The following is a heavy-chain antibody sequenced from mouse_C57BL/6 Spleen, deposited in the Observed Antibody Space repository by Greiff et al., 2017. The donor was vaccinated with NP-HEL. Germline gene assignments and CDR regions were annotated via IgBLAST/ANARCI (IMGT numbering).Heavy chain of an antibody. CDR3: TRDYYNDYDEAWFAY. V-gene: IGHV5-9-1*02. Sequence: EVQRVESGEGLVKPGGSLKLSCAASGFTFSSYAMSWVRQTPEKRLEWVAYISSGGDYIYYADTVKGRFTISRDNARNTLYLQMSSLKSEDTAMYYCTRDYYNDYDEAWFAYWGQGTLVTVSA. CDR2: ISSGGDYI. D-gene: IGHD2-4*01. CDR1: GFTFSSYA. J-gene: IGHJ3*01.